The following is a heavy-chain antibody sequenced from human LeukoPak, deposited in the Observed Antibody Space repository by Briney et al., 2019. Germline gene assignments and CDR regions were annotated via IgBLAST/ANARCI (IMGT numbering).Heavy chain of an antibody. J-gene: IGHJ6*02. CDR3: AREVNLGVVITTAYYYYGMDV. CDR1: GGTFSSYA. D-gene: IGHD3-22*01. V-gene: IGHV1-69*04. Sequence: SVKVSCKASGGTFSSYAISWVRQAPGQGLEWMGRIIAILGIANYAQKFQGRVTITADKSTSTAYMELSSLRSEDTAVYYCAREVNLGVVITTAYYYYGMDVWGQGTTVTVSS. CDR2: IIAILGIA.